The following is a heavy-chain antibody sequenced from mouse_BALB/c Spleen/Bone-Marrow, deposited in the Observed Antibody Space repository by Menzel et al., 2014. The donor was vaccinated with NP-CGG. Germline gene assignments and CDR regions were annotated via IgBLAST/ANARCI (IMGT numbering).Heavy chain of an antibody. CDR2: IVPENGNT. J-gene: IGHJ2*01. CDR3: TNIGAMDY. Sequence: EVQLVESGAELVMPGALVKLSCKASGFNIQNYYIHWVRQRPEQGLGWIGLIVPENGNTIFDPKFQGKASMTADTSSNTAYLQLSSLTSEDAAVYYCTNIGAMDYWCPGTTLTVPS. CDR1: GFNIQNYY. V-gene: IGHV14-1*02.